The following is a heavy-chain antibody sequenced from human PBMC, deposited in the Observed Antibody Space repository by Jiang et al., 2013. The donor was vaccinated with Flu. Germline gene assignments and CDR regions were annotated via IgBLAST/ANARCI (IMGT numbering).Heavy chain of an antibody. Sequence: SGYTFTSYGISWVRQAPGQGLEWMGWISAYNGSTNYAQKLQGRVTMTTDTSTSTAYMELRSLRSDDTAVYYCARDGETVVVPAAISFDYWGQGTLVTVSS. V-gene: IGHV1-18*04. J-gene: IGHJ4*02. D-gene: IGHD2-2*02. CDR1: GYTFTSYG. CDR3: ARDGETVVVPAAISFDY. CDR2: ISAYNGST.